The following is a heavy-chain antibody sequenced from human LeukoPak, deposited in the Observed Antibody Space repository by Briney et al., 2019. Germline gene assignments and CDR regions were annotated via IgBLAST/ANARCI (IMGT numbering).Heavy chain of an antibody. CDR1: GYTFTRYG. CDR3: ARSSTVTPIQYYFDY. D-gene: IGHD4-17*01. Sequence: ASVKVSCKASGYTFTRYGNTWVRQAPGQGLEWMGCINAYSGNTIYAQKLQGRVTMTTDISTSTAYMELRSLRSDDTAVYYCARSSTVTPIQYYFDYWGQGTLVTVSS. V-gene: IGHV1-18*01. J-gene: IGHJ4*02. CDR2: INAYSGNT.